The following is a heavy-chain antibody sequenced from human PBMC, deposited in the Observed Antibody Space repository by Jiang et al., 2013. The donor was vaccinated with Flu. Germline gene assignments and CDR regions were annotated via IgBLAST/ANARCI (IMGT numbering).Heavy chain of an antibody. CDR3: AASEWEVDFSLNGDYNYMDV. V-gene: IGHV1-58*01. CDR1: GDNFASSA. CDR2: IVVGSGNT. J-gene: IGHJ6*03. Sequence: SGAEVKKPGTSVKVSCKVSGDNFASSAVQWVRQARGQRFEWLGWIVVGSGNTEYAQKFQDRVTISRDMSTSTVYMELSSLRFEDTAIYYCAASEWEVDFSLNGDYNYMDVWGKGTAVTVSS. D-gene: IGHD1-26*01.